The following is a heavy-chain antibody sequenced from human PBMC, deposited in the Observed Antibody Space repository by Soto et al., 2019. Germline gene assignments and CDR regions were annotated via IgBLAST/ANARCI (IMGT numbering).Heavy chain of an antibody. Sequence: GGSRRLSCAASGFTFSSYAMSWVRQAPGKGLEWVSAISGSGGSTYYADSVKGRFAISRDNSKNTLYLQMNSLRAEDTAVYYCASLLGTATTFLSWGQGTLVTVSS. V-gene: IGHV3-23*01. CDR2: ISGSGGST. D-gene: IGHD1-1*01. CDR1: GFTFSSYA. J-gene: IGHJ5*02. CDR3: ASLLGTATTFLS.